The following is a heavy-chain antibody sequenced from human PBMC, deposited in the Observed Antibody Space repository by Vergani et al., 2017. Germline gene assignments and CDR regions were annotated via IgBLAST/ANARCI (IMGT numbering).Heavy chain of an antibody. Sequence: EVQLLESGGSLKQPGGSVRLSCAASGFTFSTYAMHWVRQAPGKGLEWVSAISGSGGSTYYADSVKGRFTISRDNSKNTLYLQMNSLRAEDTAVYYCAKEDYYGDDGGAFDIWGQGTMVTVSS. J-gene: IGHJ3*02. D-gene: IGHD4-17*01. CDR3: AKEDYYGDDGGAFDI. CDR2: ISGSGGST. V-gene: IGHV3-23*01. CDR1: GFTFSTYA.